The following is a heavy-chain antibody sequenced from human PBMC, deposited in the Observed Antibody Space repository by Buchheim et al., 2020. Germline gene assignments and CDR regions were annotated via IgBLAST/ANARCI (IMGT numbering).Heavy chain of an antibody. CDR3: TGGSSFNY. J-gene: IGHJ4*02. Sequence: QVQLVESGGGVVQPGRSLRLSCAASGFTFSSYAMHWVRQAPGKGLEWVAVISYDGSNKYYADSVKGRFTIPRDNSKNTLYLQMNSLRAEDTAVYYCTGGSSFNYWGQGTL. D-gene: IGHD6-13*01. V-gene: IGHV3-30-3*01. CDR2: ISYDGSNK. CDR1: GFTFSSYA.